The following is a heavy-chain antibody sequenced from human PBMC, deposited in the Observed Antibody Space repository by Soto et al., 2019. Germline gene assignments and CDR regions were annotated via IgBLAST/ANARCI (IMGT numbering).Heavy chain of an antibody. CDR3: ARGGYDFWSGYQRTNWFDP. V-gene: IGHV4-59*12. J-gene: IGHJ5*02. D-gene: IGHD3-3*01. CDR2: IYYSGST. Sequence: SETLSLTCTVSGGSISSYYWSWIRQPPGKGLEWIGYIYYSGSTNYNPSLKSRVTISVDTSKNQFSLKLSSVTAADTAVCYCARGGYDFWSGYQRTNWFDPWGQGTLVTVSS. CDR1: GGSISSYY.